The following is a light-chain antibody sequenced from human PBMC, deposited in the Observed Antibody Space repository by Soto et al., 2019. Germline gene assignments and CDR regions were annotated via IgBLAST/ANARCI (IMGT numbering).Light chain of an antibody. Sequence: DIQMTQSPSTLSASVGDRVTITCRASQSITSRLAWYQQKPGKAPKLLIYDASSLQSGVPSRFSGGGSGTDFTLTINSLQPDDFATYYCQQYHSDATFGQGTKVDIK. CDR1: QSITSR. V-gene: IGKV1-5*01. CDR3: QQYHSDAT. J-gene: IGKJ1*01. CDR2: DAS.